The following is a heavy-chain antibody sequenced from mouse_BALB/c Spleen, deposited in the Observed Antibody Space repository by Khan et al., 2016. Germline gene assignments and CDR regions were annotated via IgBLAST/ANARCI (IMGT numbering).Heavy chain of an antibody. V-gene: IGHV5-4*02. D-gene: IGHD2-14*01. CDR1: GFTFSDYY. CDR3: ARDKEVRRRTEPYAMDY. CDR2: ISDGGSYN. Sequence: EVELVESGGGLVKPGGSLKLSCAASGFTFSDYYMYWVRQTPEKRLEWVATISDGGSYNYYPDSVKGRFTISRDNAKNNLYLQMSSLKSEDTAMYYCARDKEVRRRTEPYAMDYWGQGTSVTVSS. J-gene: IGHJ4*01.